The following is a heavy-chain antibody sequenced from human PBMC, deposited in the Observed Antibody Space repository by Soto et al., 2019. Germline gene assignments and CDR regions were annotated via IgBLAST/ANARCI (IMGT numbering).Heavy chain of an antibody. CDR1: GYTFTSYS. Sequence: QVQLVQSGAEVKKPGASVKVSCKASGYTFTSYSTHWVRQAPGQGLEWMGIINPSGGRTNYAQKFQGRLTMTRDTCTSTVYMELSSLRSDDTAMYYCAWEWELGSFEVWGPGTMVPVSS. V-gene: IGHV1-46*01. CDR2: INPSGGRT. J-gene: IGHJ3*01. CDR3: AWEWELGSFEV. D-gene: IGHD1-26*01.